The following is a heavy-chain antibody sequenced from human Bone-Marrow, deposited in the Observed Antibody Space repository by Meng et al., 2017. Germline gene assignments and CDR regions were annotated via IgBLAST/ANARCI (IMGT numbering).Heavy chain of an antibody. Sequence: VSSEAGLVKPVVSLRLFCAASGFIFSRYTMNGVRQAPGKGLEWVSSISSSSTYIYYAESVKGRFTISRDNTKNSLYLQLNSLRAEDTAIYYCVSENYGDYFDYWGQGALVTVSS. CDR2: ISSSSTYI. V-gene: IGHV3-21*01. J-gene: IGHJ4*02. D-gene: IGHD4-17*01. CDR1: GFIFSRYT. CDR3: VSENYGDYFDY.